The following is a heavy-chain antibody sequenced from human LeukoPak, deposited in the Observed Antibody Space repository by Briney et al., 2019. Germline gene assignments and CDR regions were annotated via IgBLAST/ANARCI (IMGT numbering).Heavy chain of an antibody. Sequence: GGSLRLSCAASGFTFSSYAMSWVRKAPGKGLEWVSAISGSGGSTYYADSVKGRFTVSRDNSNSTVYLQLNSLRVEDTGVYYCAKDRGTGTSSWGFNFWGQGTPVIVSS. V-gene: IGHV3-23*01. CDR1: GFTFSSYA. CDR3: AKDRGTGTSSWGFNF. D-gene: IGHD3-16*01. J-gene: IGHJ4*02. CDR2: ISGSGGST.